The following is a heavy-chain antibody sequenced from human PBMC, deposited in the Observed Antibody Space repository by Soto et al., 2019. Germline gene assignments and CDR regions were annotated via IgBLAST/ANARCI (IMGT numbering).Heavy chain of an antibody. CDR1: GFTFSSYA. J-gene: IGHJ4*02. D-gene: IGHD2-2*01. V-gene: IGHV3-23*01. CDR2: ISGSGGST. Sequence: GGSLRLSCAASGFTFSSYAMSWVRQAPGKGLEWVSAISGSGGSTYYADSVKGRFTIARDNSKNTLYLQMNSLRAEDPAVYYCAKEADIVVVPAAHYYFDYWGQGTLVTVSS. CDR3: AKEADIVVVPAAHYYFDY.